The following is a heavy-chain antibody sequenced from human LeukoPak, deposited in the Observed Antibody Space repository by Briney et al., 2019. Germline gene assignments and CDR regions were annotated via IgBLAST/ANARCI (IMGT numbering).Heavy chain of an antibody. CDR2: ISYDGSNK. CDR1: GFTFSSYA. Sequence: GRSLRLSCAASGFTFSSYAMHWVRQAPGKGLEWVAVISYDGSNKYYADSVKGRFTISRDNSKNTLYLQMNSLRAEDTAVYYCARDPGGVNFDYWGQGTLVTVSS. V-gene: IGHV3-30-3*01. CDR3: ARDPGGVNFDY. D-gene: IGHD6-25*01. J-gene: IGHJ4*02.